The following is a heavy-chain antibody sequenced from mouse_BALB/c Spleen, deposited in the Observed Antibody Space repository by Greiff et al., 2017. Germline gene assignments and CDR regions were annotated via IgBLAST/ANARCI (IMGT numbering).Heavy chain of an antibody. D-gene: IGHD2-4*01. V-gene: IGHV5-17*02. J-gene: IGHJ4*01. CDR1: GFTFSSFG. CDR2: ISSGSSTI. Sequence: EVKLMESGGGLVQPGGSRKLSCAASGFTFSSFGMHWVRQAPEKGLEWVAYISSGSSTIYYADTVKGRFTISRDNPKNTLFLQMTSLRSEDTAMYYFARSDMITRHYYAMDYWGQGTSVTVSS. CDR3: ARSDMITRHYYAMDY.